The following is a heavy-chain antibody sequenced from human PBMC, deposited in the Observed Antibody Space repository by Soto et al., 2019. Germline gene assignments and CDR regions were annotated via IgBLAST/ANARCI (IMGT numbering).Heavy chain of an antibody. D-gene: IGHD6-25*01. J-gene: IGHJ4*02. Sequence: PGESLKISCKASGYSFTTSWIGWVRQMSGKGLEWMGVIFPGDSDTRYSPSFQGQVNISANKSITSANPKWSSLKASDNAMYYCAAGSDYGGAFLYWGQGSQVTVSS. CDR2: IFPGDSDT. V-gene: IGHV5-51*01. CDR3: AAGSDYGGAFLY. CDR1: GYSFTTSW.